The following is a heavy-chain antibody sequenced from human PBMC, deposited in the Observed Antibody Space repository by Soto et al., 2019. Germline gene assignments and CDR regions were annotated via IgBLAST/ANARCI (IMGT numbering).Heavy chain of an antibody. Sequence: QVQLVESGGGVVQPGRSLRLSCAASGFTFSSYAMHWFRQAPGKGLEWVSVISYDGSNKYYADSVKGRFTISRDNSKNTLYLQMNILRAEDTAVYYCARDTRYYDSRDRGFDYWVQGTLVTVSS. CDR3: ARDTRYYDSRDRGFDY. D-gene: IGHD3-22*01. CDR1: GFTFSSYA. CDR2: ISYDGSNK. V-gene: IGHV3-30-3*01. J-gene: IGHJ4*02.